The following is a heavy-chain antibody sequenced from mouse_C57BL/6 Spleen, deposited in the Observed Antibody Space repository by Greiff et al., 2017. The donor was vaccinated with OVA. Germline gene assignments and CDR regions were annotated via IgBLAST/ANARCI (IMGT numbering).Heavy chain of an antibody. J-gene: IGHJ3*01. CDR2: IDPSDSYT. V-gene: IGHV1-50*01. CDR3: ARRPWGYGAWFAY. CDR1: GYTFTSYW. Sequence: QVQLQQSGAELVKPGASVKLSCKASGYTFTSYWMQWVKQRPGQGLEWIGEIDPSDSYTNYNQKFKGKATLTVDTSSSTAYMQLSSLTSEDSAVYYCARRPWGYGAWFAYWGQGTLVTVSA. D-gene: IGHD2-2*01.